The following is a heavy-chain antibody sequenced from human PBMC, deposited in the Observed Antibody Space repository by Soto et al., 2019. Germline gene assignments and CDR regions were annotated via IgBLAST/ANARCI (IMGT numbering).Heavy chain of an antibody. CDR1: GFTFSDYY. D-gene: IGHD3-10*01. CDR3: ARSYGSGSFYYYGMDV. CDR2: ISSSSSYT. J-gene: IGHJ6*02. V-gene: IGHV3-11*06. Sequence: QVQLVESGGGLVKPGGSLRLSCAASGFTFSDYYMSWIRQAPGKGLEWVSYISSSSSYTNYADSVKGRFTISRDNAKNSLYLKMNSLRAEDPAVYYCARSYGSGSFYYYGMDVWGQGTTVTVSS.